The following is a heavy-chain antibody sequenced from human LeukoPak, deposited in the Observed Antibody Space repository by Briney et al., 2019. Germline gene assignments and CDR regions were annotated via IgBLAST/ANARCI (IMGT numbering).Heavy chain of an antibody. J-gene: IGHJ4*02. CDR2: INPSGGST. D-gene: IGHD3-3*01. CDR3: ARDNYDFWSGYYY. V-gene: IGHV1-46*01. CDR1: GYTFTSYY. Sequence: ASVKVSCKASGYTFTSYYMHWGRQAPGQGLYWMGIINPSGGSTSYAQKFQGRVTMTRDTSTSTVYMELSSLRSEDTAVYYCARDNYDFWSGYYYWGQGTLVTVSS.